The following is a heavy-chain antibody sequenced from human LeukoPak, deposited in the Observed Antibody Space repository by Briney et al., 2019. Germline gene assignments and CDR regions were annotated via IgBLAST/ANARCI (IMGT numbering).Heavy chain of an antibody. J-gene: IGHJ4*02. CDR3: AREHKPSYPDYDSSGSPT. CDR1: GYTFTSYY. V-gene: IGHV1-46*01. CDR2: INPSGGST. D-gene: IGHD3-22*01. Sequence: ATVKVSCKASGYTFTSYYMHWVRQAPGQGLEWMGIINPSGGSTSYAQKFQGRVTMTRDTSTSTVYMELSSLRSEDTAVYYCAREHKPSYPDYDSSGSPTWGQGTLFTVSS.